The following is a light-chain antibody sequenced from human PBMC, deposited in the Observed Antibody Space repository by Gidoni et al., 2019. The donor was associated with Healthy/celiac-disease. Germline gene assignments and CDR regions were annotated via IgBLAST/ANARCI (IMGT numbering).Light chain of an antibody. J-gene: IGKJ2*01. Sequence: DIWMTQSPPSLPVTPGEPASISCRSSQSLLHSNGYNYLDWYLQKPGQSPQPLIYLGSNRASGVPERFSGSGSGTDFTLKISRVEAEDVGVYYCMQALQTPRTFGQGTKVEIK. V-gene: IGKV2-28*01. CDR1: QSLLHSNGYNY. CDR2: LGS. CDR3: MQALQTPRT.